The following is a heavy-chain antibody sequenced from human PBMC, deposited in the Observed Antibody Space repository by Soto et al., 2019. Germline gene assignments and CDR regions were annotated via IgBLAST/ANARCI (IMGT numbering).Heavy chain of an antibody. Sequence: ASVKVSCKASGYTFIIYDVNWARKATRQGLEWMGWMNPNSDNTGYAQKFQGRVTMTRATSMSTAYMELSSLTSEDTAVYYCARGHDYGVNRYYMDFWGRGPPVIVS. D-gene: IGHD5-12*01. J-gene: IGHJ6*03. V-gene: IGHV1-8*01. CDR1: GYTFIIYD. CDR2: MNPNSDNT. CDR3: ARGHDYGVNRYYMDF.